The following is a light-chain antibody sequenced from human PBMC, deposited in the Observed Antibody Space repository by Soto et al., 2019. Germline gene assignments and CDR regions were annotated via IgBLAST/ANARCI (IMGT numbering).Light chain of an antibody. J-gene: IGKJ1*01. CDR3: QQYGSSPT. Sequence: EIVLTQSPGTLSLSPGERATLSCRSSQSVSSSYLAWYQHKPGQAPRLLIYDVSSRATGIPARFSGSGSGTDFTLTISRLEPDDFAMYYCQQYGSSPTFGQGTKVEIK. V-gene: IGKV3-20*01. CDR2: DVS. CDR1: QSVSSSY.